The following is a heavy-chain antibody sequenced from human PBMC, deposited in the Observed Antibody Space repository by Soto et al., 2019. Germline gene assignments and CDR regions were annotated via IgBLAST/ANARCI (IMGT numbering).Heavy chain of an antibody. Sequence: GGSLRLSCTASGSIVSDTYVNWVRQAPGKGLEWVSVISNRGDTHYADSVRGRFSLSRDISDNTLHLQMNNLRVEDTAVYYCAREPRYCRGGSCSITGDAYDIWGQGTMVTVSS. CDR2: ISNRGDT. V-gene: IGHV3-66*01. J-gene: IGHJ3*02. CDR3: AREPRYCRGGSCSITGDAYDI. D-gene: IGHD2-15*01. CDR1: GSIVSDTY.